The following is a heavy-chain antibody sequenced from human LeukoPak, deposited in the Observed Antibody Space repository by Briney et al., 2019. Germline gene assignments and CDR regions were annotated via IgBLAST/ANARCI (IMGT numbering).Heavy chain of an antibody. CDR2: IYYSGST. D-gene: IGHD3-16*02. CDR3: ARRLPYDYVWGSYRYDDAFDI. Sequence: KPSETLSLTCTVSGGSISSISYYWGWTRQPPGKGLEWIGSIYYSGSTYYNPSLKNRVTISVHTSKSQFSLKLSSVTAADTAVYYCARRLPYDYVWGSYRYDDAFDIWGQGTMVTVSS. J-gene: IGHJ3*02. CDR1: GGSISSISYY. V-gene: IGHV4-39*01.